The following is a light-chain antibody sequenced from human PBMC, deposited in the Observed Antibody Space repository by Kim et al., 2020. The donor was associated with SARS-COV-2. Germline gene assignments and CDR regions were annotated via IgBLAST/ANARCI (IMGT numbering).Light chain of an antibody. Sequence: DIQMTQSPSSVSASVGDRVTITCRASQAIGSWLAWYQHRPGKAPKVLIYSASSLQSGVPSRFSGSGSGTDFTLTISSLQPEDSAIYYCQQTSNLPLTFGGGTKLEIK. J-gene: IGKJ4*01. CDR3: QQTSNLPLT. CDR2: SAS. CDR1: QAIGSW. V-gene: IGKV1-12*01.